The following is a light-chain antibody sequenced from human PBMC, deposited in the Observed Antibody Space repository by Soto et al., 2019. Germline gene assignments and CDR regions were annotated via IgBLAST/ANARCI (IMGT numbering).Light chain of an antibody. CDR3: QSYDSTLSARYV. Sequence: QSVLTQPPSVSGAPGQRVTIPCTGSSSNIGAGYDVHWYQQRPGAAPKLLISANINRPSGVPDRFSGSKSGTSASLAITGLQADDEGDYYCQSYDSTLSARYVFGTGTKLTVL. CDR2: ANI. CDR1: SSNIGAGYD. J-gene: IGLJ1*01. V-gene: IGLV1-40*01.